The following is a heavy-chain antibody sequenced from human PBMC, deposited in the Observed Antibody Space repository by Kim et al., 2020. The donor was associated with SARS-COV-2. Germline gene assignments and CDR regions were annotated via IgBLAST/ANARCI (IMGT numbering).Heavy chain of an antibody. CDR1: GFTVSSNY. V-gene: IGHV3-53*01. J-gene: IGHJ4*02. CDR3: ARGTYYYGSGSYWPFDY. Sequence: GGSLRLSCAASGFTVSSNYMSWVRQAPGKGLEWVSVIYSGGSTYYADSVKGRFTISRDNSKNTLYLQMNSLRAEDTAVYYCARGTYYYGSGSYWPFDYWGQGTLVTVSS. D-gene: IGHD3-10*01. CDR2: IYSGGST.